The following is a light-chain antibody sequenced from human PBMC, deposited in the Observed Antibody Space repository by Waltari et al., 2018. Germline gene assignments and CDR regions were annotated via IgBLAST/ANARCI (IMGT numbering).Light chain of an antibody. J-gene: IGLJ2*01. V-gene: IGLV1-47*01. CDR2: RND. Sequence: QSVLTQPPSASGTPGQRVTISCSGSSSNIGDNYVFWYQQFPGTAPKLLMYRNDQPPSGVPARFSGSKSGTSASLAISGLRSEDEADYYCAAWDDSLTGFVAFGGGTKLTVL. CDR3: AAWDDSLTGFVA. CDR1: SSNIGDNY.